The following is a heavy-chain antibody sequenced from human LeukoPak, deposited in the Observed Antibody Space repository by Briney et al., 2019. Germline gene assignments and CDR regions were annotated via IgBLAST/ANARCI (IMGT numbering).Heavy chain of an antibody. J-gene: IGHJ2*01. Sequence: GGSLRLSCAASGFIFSYYSMNWVRQAPGKGLEWVSYISSRSSTIYYADSVKGRFTISRDDAKNSLYLQMNSLRDEDTAVYYCARDGRMDLLTRDRFDLWGRGTLVTVSA. CDR3: ARDGRMDLLTRDRFDL. CDR1: GFIFSYYS. D-gene: IGHD3-9*01. V-gene: IGHV3-48*02. CDR2: ISSRSSTI.